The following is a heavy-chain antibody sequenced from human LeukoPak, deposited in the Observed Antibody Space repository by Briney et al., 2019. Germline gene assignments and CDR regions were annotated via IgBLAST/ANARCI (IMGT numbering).Heavy chain of an antibody. D-gene: IGHD6-6*01. J-gene: IGHJ4*02. Sequence: PSETLSLTCTVSGGSINSYYWTWIRQPPGKGLEWLGYIYYSGSTNYNPSLKSRVTISLDTSKNQFSLRLTSVTAADTAVYYCARSQQLVTIDYWGQGTLVTVSS. CDR3: ARSQQLVTIDY. V-gene: IGHV4-59*01. CDR2: IYYSGST. CDR1: GGSINSYY.